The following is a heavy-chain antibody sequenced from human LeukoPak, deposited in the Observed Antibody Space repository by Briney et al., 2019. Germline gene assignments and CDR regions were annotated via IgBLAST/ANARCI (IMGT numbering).Heavy chain of an antibody. Sequence: GGSLRLSCAASGFTFSIYGMNWVRQAAGKGLEWVSSISSSSSYIYYADSVKGRFTISRDNAKNSLYLQMNSLRAEDTAVYYCARGIGIAAAGIDYWGQGTLVTVSS. CDR1: GFTFSIYG. CDR2: ISSSSSYI. V-gene: IGHV3-21*01. D-gene: IGHD6-13*01. J-gene: IGHJ4*02. CDR3: ARGIGIAAAGIDY.